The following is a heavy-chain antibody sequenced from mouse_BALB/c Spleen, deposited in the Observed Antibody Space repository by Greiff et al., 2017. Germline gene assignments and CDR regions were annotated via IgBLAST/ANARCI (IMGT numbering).Heavy chain of an antibody. CDR3: ARKGRWFGAMDY. Sequence: VKLVESGPGLVQPSQSLSITCTVSGFSLTSYGVHWVRQSPGKGLEWLGVIWSGGSTDYNAAFISRLSISKDNSKSQVFFKMNSLQANDTAIYYCARKGRWFGAMDYWGQGTSVTVSS. V-gene: IGHV2-2*02. D-gene: IGHD1-1*02. CDR2: IWSGGST. J-gene: IGHJ4*01. CDR1: GFSLTSYG.